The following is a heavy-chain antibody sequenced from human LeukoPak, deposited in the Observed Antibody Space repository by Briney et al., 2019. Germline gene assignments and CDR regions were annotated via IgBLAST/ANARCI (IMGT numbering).Heavy chain of an antibody. CDR1: GGSISSSSYY. V-gene: IGHV4-39*07. J-gene: IGHJ4*02. D-gene: IGHD3-16*01. CDR2: IYYSGST. CDR3: AREVRYYDYVWGSSDFDY. Sequence: PSETLSLTCTVSGGSISSSSYYWGWIRQPPGKGLEWIGSIYYSGSTYYNPSLKSRVTISVDTSKNQFSLKLSSVTAADTAVYYCAREVRYYDYVWGSSDFDYWGQGTLVTVSS.